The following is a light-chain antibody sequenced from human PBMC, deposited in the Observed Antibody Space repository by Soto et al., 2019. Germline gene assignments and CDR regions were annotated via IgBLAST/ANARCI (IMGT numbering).Light chain of an antibody. V-gene: IGLV2-14*01. CDR3: SSYTTTTTRVV. Sequence: QSALTQPASVSGSPGQSITISCTGSSSDVGDSNYVSWYQQHPGKAPKLIIYEVNNRPSGVSARFSGSKSGYTASLTISGLQAEDEADYYCSSYTTTTTRVVFGGGTKVTVL. J-gene: IGLJ2*01. CDR2: EVN. CDR1: SSDVGDSNY.